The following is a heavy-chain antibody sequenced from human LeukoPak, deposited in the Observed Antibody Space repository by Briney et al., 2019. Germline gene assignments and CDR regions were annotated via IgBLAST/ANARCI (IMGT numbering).Heavy chain of an antibody. D-gene: IGHD3-10*01. V-gene: IGHV3-53*01. J-gene: IGHJ4*02. CDR3: ARAKPKNMVRGLIMRRESRYYFDY. Sequence: GGSLRLSCAASEFSVGSNYMTWVRQAPGKGLEWVSVIYSGGSTYYADSVKGRFTISRDNSKSTLYIQMNSLRAEDTAVYYCARAKPKNMVRGLIMRRESRYYFDYWGQGTLVTVSS. CDR1: EFSVGSNY. CDR2: IYSGGST.